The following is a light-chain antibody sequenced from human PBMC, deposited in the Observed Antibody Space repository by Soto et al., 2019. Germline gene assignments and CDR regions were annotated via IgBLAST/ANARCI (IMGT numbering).Light chain of an antibody. CDR1: SSNIGNNY. V-gene: IGLV1-51*01. Sequence: QSVLTQPPSVSAAPGQKVTISCSGSSSNIGNNYVSWYRQLPGTVPKVLIYDNNKRPSGIPDRFSGSKSDTSATLDITGLLTGDEADYYCATWDSALTAVVFGGGTKLTAL. J-gene: IGLJ3*02. CDR3: ATWDSALTAVV. CDR2: DNN.